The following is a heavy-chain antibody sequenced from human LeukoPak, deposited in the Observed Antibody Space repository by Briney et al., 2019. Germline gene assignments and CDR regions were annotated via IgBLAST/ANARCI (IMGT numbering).Heavy chain of an antibody. CDR2: INHSGST. D-gene: IGHD7-27*01. V-gene: IGHV4-34*01. CDR3: ARAANWGSKAYYWYFDL. CDR1: GGSFSGYY. Sequence: SETLSLTCAVYGGSFSGYYWSWIRQPPGKGLEWIGEINHSGSTNYNPSLKSRVTISVDTSKNQFSLKLSSVTAADTAVYYCARAANWGSKAYYWYFDLWGRGTLVTVSS. J-gene: IGHJ2*01.